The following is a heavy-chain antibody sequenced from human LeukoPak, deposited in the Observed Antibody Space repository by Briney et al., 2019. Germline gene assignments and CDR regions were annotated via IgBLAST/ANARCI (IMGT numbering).Heavy chain of an antibody. J-gene: IGHJ4*02. Sequence: ASVKVSCKASGYTFTSYDINWVRQATGQGLEWMGWMNPNSGNTGYAQKFQGRVTMTRNTSISTAYMELSSLRSEDTAVYYCARGGPRRYYYDSSGSGRFDYWGQGTLATVSS. CDR1: GYTFTSYD. V-gene: IGHV1-8*01. D-gene: IGHD3-22*01. CDR2: MNPNSGNT. CDR3: ARGGPRRYYYDSSGSGRFDY.